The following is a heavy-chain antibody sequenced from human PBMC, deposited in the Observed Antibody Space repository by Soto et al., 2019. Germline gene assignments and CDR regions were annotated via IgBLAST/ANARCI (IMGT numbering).Heavy chain of an antibody. CDR2: ISGSGGST. J-gene: IGHJ4*02. D-gene: IGHD3-22*01. CDR3: AKADCYDSSGYYYGVDY. V-gene: IGHV3-23*01. Sequence: EVQLLESGGGLVQPGGSLRLSCAASGFTFSSYAMSWVRQAPGKGLEWVSAISGSGGSTYYADSVKGRFTISRDNSKNTLYMQMNRLRAEDTDVYYCAKADCYDSSGYYYGVDYWGQGTLVTVSS. CDR1: GFTFSSYA.